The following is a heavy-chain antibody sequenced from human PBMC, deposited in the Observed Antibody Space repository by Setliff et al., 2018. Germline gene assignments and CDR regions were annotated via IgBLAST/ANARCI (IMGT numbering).Heavy chain of an antibody. CDR1: GYTFTNYG. CDR2: ISAYTGNT. V-gene: IGHV1-18*01. D-gene: IGHD2-15*01. Sequence: GASVKVSCKASGYTFTNYGINWVRQAPGQGLEWMGWISAYTGNTNYAQKLQGRVTMTTDATTSTAYMELRGLTSDDTAVYYCSRLVRYCSKTTCQTASGAEVWGHGTLVTVSS. CDR3: SRLVRYCSKTTCQTASGAEV. J-gene: IGHJ4*01.